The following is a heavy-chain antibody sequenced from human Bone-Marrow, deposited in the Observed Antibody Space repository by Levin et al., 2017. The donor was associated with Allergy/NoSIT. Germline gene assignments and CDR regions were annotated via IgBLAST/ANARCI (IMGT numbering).Heavy chain of an antibody. Sequence: PSETLSLTCAVSGYSISSSNWWGWIRQPPGKGLEWIGYIYYSGSTYYNPSLKSRVTMSVDTSKNQFSLKLSSVTAVDTAVYYCARTQYCSSTSCYYYYYMDVWGKGTTVTVSS. CDR2: IYYSGST. CDR3: ARTQYCSSTSCYYYYYMDV. V-gene: IGHV4-28*01. CDR1: GYSISSSNW. J-gene: IGHJ6*03. D-gene: IGHD2-2*01.